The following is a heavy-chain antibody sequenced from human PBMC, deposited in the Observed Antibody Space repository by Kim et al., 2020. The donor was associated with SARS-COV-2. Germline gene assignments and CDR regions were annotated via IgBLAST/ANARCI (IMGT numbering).Heavy chain of an antibody. V-gene: IGHV4-39*01. CDR2: IYYSGST. Sequence: SETLSLTCTVSGGSISSSSYYWGWIRQPPGKGLEWIGSIYYSGSTYYNPSLKSRVTISVDTSKNQFSLKLSSVTAADTAVYYCARHSFTYYYDSSGYSTFDYWGQGTLVTVSS. J-gene: IGHJ4*02. CDR1: GGSISSSSYY. D-gene: IGHD3-22*01. CDR3: ARHSFTYYYDSSGYSTFDY.